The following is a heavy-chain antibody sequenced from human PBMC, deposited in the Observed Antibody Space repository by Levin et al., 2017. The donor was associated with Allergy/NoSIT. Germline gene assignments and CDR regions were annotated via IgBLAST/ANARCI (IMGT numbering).Heavy chain of an antibody. V-gene: IGHV3-23*01. CDR3: AKRSGRAGTAADYYFDY. J-gene: IGHJ4*02. Sequence: GGSLRLSCAASGFTFSNYAMSWVRQAPGKGLQWVSGISGSGISTNYADSVKGRFTISRDNSKNTLYLQMNSLRAEDTAVYYCAKRSGRAGTAADYYFDYWGQGTLVTVSS. CDR1: GFTFSNYA. CDR2: ISGSGIST. D-gene: IGHD1-1*01.